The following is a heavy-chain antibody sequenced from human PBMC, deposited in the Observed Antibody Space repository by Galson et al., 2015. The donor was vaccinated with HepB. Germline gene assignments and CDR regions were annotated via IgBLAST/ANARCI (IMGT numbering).Heavy chain of an antibody. D-gene: IGHD6-19*01. V-gene: IGHV3-23*01. CDR1: GLTFDYYA. CDR2: ISPSGDMS. CDR3: VKLQPRYNGGWYSSAWGEIDS. Sequence: SLRLSCAASGLTFDYYAMSWVRQAPGKGLEWVSGISPSGDMSFIADYVRGRLTISRDNSKKTLYLHMKNLRAEDTAVYYCVKLQPRYNGGWYSSAWGEIDSWGQGTPVTVSS. J-gene: IGHJ4*02.